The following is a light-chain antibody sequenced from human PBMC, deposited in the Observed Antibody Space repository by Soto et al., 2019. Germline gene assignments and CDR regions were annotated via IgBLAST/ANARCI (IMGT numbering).Light chain of an antibody. CDR3: LHDYNYPRT. CDR2: AAS. V-gene: IGKV1-6*01. Sequence: IQMTQSPSSLSASVGDRVTITCLARQGIRYDLGWYQQKPGKAPKLLIYAASSLQSGVPSRFSGSGSGTDFTLTISSLQPEDFATYYCLHDYNYPRTFGQGTTVEIK. CDR1: QGIRYD. J-gene: IGKJ1*01.